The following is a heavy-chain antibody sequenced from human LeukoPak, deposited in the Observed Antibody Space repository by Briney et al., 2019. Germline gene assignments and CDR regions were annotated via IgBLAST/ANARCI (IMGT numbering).Heavy chain of an antibody. CDR3: ARDPADDIVGATSGYYYYMDV. Sequence: ASVKVSCKASGYTFTSYGISWVRQAPGQGLEWMGWISAYNGNTNYAQKLQGRVTMTTDTSTSTAYMELRSLRSDDTAVYYCARDPADDIVGATSGYYYYMDVWGKGTTVTVSS. CDR2: ISAYNGNT. J-gene: IGHJ6*03. D-gene: IGHD1-26*01. CDR1: GYTFTSYG. V-gene: IGHV1-18*01.